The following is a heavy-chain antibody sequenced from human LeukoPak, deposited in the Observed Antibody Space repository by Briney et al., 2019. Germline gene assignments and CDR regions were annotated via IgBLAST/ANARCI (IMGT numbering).Heavy chain of an antibody. V-gene: IGHV4-39*01. J-gene: IGHJ4*02. CDR3: ARSYDSRGYLFDY. Sequence: SETLSLTCTVSGGSISSIGYYWGWIRQPPGKGLEWIGSIYKSGSTYYNPSLKSRVTISVDTSKSQFSLKLSSVTAADTAVYYCARSYDSRGYLFDYWGQGTLVTVSS. CDR1: GGSISSIGYY. D-gene: IGHD3-22*01. CDR2: IYKSGST.